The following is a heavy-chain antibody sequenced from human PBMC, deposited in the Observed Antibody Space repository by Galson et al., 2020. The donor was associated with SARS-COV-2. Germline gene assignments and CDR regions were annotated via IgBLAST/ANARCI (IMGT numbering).Heavy chain of an antibody. CDR2: ISSTSSFI. D-gene: IGHD3-10*01. V-gene: IGHV3-21*06. CDR1: GFTFSSFA. J-gene: IGHJ4*02. Sequence: GESLKISCAASGFTFSSFAMNWVRQAPGKGLEWVSFISSTSSFINYADSVKGRFTISRDNAKNSLYLQMDSLRAEDTAVYYCARALFRRGYYDYWGQGALVAVSS. CDR3: ARALFRRGYYDY.